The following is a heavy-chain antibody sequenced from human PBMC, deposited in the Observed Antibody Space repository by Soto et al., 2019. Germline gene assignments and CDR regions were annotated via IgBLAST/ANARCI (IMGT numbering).Heavy chain of an antibody. J-gene: IGHJ5*02. D-gene: IGHD2-2*01. CDR2: ISSSSSYT. Sequence: GGSLRLSCAASGFTFSDYYMSWIRQAPGKGLEWVSYISSSSSYTNYADSVKGRFTISRDNAKNSLYLQMNSLRAEDTAVYYCARDEQEYCSSTSCYAGNWFDPWGQGTLVTVSS. V-gene: IGHV3-11*05. CDR1: GFTFSDYY. CDR3: ARDEQEYCSSTSCYAGNWFDP.